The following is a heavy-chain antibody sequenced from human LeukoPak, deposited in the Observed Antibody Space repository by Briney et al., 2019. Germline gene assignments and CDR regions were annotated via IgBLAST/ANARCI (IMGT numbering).Heavy chain of an antibody. CDR2: IYYSGST. CDR3: ARDRLSLYYFDY. CDR1: GGSISSYY. J-gene: IGHJ4*02. V-gene: IGHV4-59*01. D-gene: IGHD2/OR15-2a*01. Sequence: SETLSLTCTVSGGSISSYYWSWLRQPPGKGLEWIGYIYYSGSTNYNPSLKSRVTISVDTSKNQFSLKLSSVTAADTAVYYCARDRLSLYYFDYWGQGTLVTVSS.